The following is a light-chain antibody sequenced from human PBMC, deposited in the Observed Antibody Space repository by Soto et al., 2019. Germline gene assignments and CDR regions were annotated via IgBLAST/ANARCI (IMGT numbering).Light chain of an antibody. CDR2: DAS. Sequence: DIQMTQSPSTLSASVGDRVTITCRASQSISSWLAWYQQKPGKAPKLLIYDASSLESGVPSRFSGSGSGTKFTLTINNLQPDDFANYYCQQYNSYSWTFGQGTKVEIK. CDR3: QQYNSYSWT. CDR1: QSISSW. V-gene: IGKV1-5*01. J-gene: IGKJ1*01.